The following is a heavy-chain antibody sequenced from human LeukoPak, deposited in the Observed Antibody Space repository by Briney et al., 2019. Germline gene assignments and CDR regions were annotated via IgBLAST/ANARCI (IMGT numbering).Heavy chain of an antibody. J-gene: IGHJ4*02. Sequence: PGGSLRLSCAASGFTFSSYSMNWVRQAPGKGLEWVSSISSSSSYIYYADSVKGRFTISRDNAKNSPYLQMNSLRAEDTAVYYCARDWRSAGWFGEPYDDYWGQGTLVTVSS. V-gene: IGHV3-21*01. CDR2: ISSSSSYI. CDR3: ARDWRSAGWFGEPYDDY. D-gene: IGHD3-10*01. CDR1: GFTFSSYS.